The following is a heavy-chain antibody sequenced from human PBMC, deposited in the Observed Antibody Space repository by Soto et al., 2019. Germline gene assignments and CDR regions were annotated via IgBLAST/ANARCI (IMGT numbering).Heavy chain of an antibody. Sequence: PVGSLRLSCAASGFTFSSYSMNWVRQAPGKGLEWVSYISGSSRTIYYADSVKGRFTISRDNAKNSLYLQMSSLRDEDTAVYFCARLVGATAYYYYGMDVWGQGTTVTVS. D-gene: IGHD1-26*01. CDR2: ISGSSRTI. J-gene: IGHJ6*02. V-gene: IGHV3-48*02. CDR3: ARLVGATAYYYYGMDV. CDR1: GFTFSSYS.